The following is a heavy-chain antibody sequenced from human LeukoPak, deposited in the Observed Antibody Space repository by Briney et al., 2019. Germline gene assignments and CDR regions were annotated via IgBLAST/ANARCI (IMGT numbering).Heavy chain of an antibody. V-gene: IGHV4-34*01. Sequence: SGTPSPTFAVYGGAFSGFYWGWRRQPPREGGGWGGENNHSGSTNYNPSLKSRVTISVDTSKNQFSLKLSSVTTADTAVYYCASQLRGGTSDYDFDGMDVWGQGTTVTVSS. CDR1: GGAFSGFY. J-gene: IGHJ6*02. D-gene: IGHD3-3*01. CDR3: ASQLRGGTSDYDFDGMDV. CDR2: NNHSGST.